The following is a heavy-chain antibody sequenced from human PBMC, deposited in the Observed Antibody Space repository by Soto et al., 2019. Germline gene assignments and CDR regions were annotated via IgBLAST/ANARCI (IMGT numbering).Heavy chain of an antibody. V-gene: IGHV1-69*13. CDR2: IIPIFGTA. Sequence: SVKVSCKASGGTFSXXAISWVRQAPGQGLEWMGCIIPIFGTANYAQNFQGRVTITADESTSTAYMELSSLRSEDTAVYDGARDRWYYDFYAGMDVGGQGTTVTVSS. D-gene: IGHD3-3*01. J-gene: IGHJ6*02. CDR1: GGTFSXXA. CDR3: ARDRWYYDFYAGMDV.